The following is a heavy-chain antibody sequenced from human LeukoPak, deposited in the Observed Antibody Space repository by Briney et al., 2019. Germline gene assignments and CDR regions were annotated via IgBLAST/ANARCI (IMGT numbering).Heavy chain of an antibody. CDR2: MNPHSGGT. D-gene: IGHD2-2*01. J-gene: IGHJ6*02. Sequence: GASVKVSCTASGYTLTSYYIYWVRQAPGQGLAWMGWMNPHSGGTNYAQNFRARVTMTTDTSINTAYLELTGLTSDDTALYYCARAQRTVSGLDVWGQGSTVTVSS. CDR1: GYTLTSYY. CDR3: ARAQRTVSGLDV. V-gene: IGHV1-2*02.